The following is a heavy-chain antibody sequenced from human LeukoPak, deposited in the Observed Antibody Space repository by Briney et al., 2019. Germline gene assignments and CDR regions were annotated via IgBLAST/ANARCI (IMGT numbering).Heavy chain of an antibody. V-gene: IGHV3-48*01. Sequence: GGSLRLSCAASGLTISSYSMNWVRQAPGKGLQWVSYISSSSSTIYYADSVKGRFTISRDNAKNSLYLQMNSLRAEDTAVYYCTSDYTRFPAREFWGQGTLVTVSS. J-gene: IGHJ4*02. CDR1: GLTISSYS. CDR3: TSDYTRFPAREF. CDR2: ISSSSSTI. D-gene: IGHD6-6*01.